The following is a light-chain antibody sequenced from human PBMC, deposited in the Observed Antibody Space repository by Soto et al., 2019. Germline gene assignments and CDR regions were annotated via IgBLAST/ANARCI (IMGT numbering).Light chain of an antibody. CDR1: QSLLHSNGYNY. CDR3: MQSVQPLRR. CDR2: LAS. Sequence: DIVMTQSPLSLPVTPGAPASISCRSSQSLLHSNGYNYLDWYLQKPGQSPQLLIYLASNRASGGDERFSGSRSGTDFQLKISRVEAEDVGVYYIMQSVQPLRRFGQGTNGEI. V-gene: IGKV2-28*01. J-gene: IGKJ2*01.